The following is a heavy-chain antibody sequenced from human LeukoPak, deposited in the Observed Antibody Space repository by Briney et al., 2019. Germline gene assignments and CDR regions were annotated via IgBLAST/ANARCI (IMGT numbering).Heavy chain of an antibody. CDR2: ISGDGVST. CDR1: GFTLDDYA. J-gene: IGHJ6*02. V-gene: IGHV3-43*02. CDR3: AKDKRYCGGGSCYFLYYGMDV. D-gene: IGHD2-15*01. Sequence: QSGGPLRLSCRVSGFTLDDYAMHWVRQAPGKGLEWVSLISGDGVSTYYADSVKGRFTISRDNSKNSLYLQMNSLRTEDTALYYCAKDKRYCGGGSCYFLYYGMDVWGQGTTVTVSS.